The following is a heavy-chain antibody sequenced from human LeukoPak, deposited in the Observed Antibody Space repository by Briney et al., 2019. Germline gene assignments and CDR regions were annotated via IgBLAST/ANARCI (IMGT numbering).Heavy chain of an antibody. CDR1: GFTFSSYG. J-gene: IGHJ5*02. V-gene: IGHV3-30*03. CDR2: ISYDGSNK. Sequence: PGRSLRLSCAASGFTFSSYGMHWVRQAPGKGLEWVAVISYDGSNKYYADSVKGRFTISRDNSKNTLYLQMNSLRAEDTAVYYCARGGQGYDLNWFDPWGQGTLVTVSS. D-gene: IGHD3-3*01. CDR3: ARGGQGYDLNWFDP.